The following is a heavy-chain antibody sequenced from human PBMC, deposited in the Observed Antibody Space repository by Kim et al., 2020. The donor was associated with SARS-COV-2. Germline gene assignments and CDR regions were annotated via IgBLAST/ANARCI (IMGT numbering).Heavy chain of an antibody. CDR1: GFTFSSYA. CDR3: AKDPGVVHYDFWSGYYRVGPHHYYGMDV. J-gene: IGHJ6*02. Sequence: GGSLRLSCAASGFTFSSYAMSWVRQAPGKGLEWVSAISGSGGSTYYADSVKGRFTISRDNSKNTLYLQMNSLRAEDTAVYYCAKDPGVVHYDFWSGYYRVGPHHYYGMDVWGQGTTVTVSS. D-gene: IGHD3-3*01. V-gene: IGHV3-23*01. CDR2: ISGSGGST.